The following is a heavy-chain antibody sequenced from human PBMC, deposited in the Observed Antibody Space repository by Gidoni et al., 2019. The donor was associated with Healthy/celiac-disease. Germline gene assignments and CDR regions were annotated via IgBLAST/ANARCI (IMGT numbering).Heavy chain of an antibody. Sequence: EVQLVESGCGFLQPGGSLRLSCAASGFTVSSHYMSWVRQAPGKGLEWVSVIDSGGSTYYADSVKGRLTISRDNSKNTRYLQMNSRRAEDTAVYYCARDLRGSGIPAFGGMDVWGQGTTVTVSS. D-gene: IGHD3-10*01. CDR2: IDSGGST. V-gene: IGHV3-53*01. J-gene: IGHJ6*02. CDR1: GFTVSSHY. CDR3: ARDLRGSGIPAFGGMDV.